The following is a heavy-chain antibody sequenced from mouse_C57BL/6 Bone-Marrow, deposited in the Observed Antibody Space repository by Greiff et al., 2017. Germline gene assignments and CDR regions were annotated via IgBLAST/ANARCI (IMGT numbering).Heavy chain of an antibody. Sequence: FQLQQPGAELVRPGTSVKLSCKASGYTFTSYWMHWVKQRPGQGLEWIGVIDPSDSYTNYNQKFKGKATLTVDTSSSTAYMQLSSLTSEDSAVYYCARQNCFDYWGQGTTLTVSS. J-gene: IGHJ2*01. V-gene: IGHV1-59*01. CDR1: GYTFTSYW. CDR3: ARQNCFDY. CDR2: IDPSDSYT.